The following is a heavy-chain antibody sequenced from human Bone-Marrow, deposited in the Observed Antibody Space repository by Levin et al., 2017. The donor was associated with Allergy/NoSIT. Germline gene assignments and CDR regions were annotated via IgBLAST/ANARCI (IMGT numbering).Heavy chain of an antibody. CDR1: GFSFSTFD. CDR3: VQGAWLDY. D-gene: IGHD1-26*01. J-gene: IGHJ4*02. Sequence: LAGGSLRLSCAASGFSFSTFDMSWVRQAPGKGLKWVSVIRGRSGETFYADSVKGRFTISKDNSKNMLYLEMKSLGVEDTAVYFCVQGAWLDYYGQGTLVTVSS. V-gene: IGHV3-23*01. CDR2: IRGRSGET.